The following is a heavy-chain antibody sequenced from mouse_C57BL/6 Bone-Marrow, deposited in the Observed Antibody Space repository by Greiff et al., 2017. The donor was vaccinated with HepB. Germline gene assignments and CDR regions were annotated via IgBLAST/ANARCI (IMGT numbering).Heavy chain of an antibody. CDR1: GFNIKDDY. CDR2: IDPENGDT. Sequence: EVQLQESGAELVRPGASVKLSCTASGFNIKDDYMHWVKQRPEQGLEWIGWIDPENGDTEYASKFQGKATITADTSTNTAYLQLSSLTSEDTAVYYCTIITTVVEDYAMDYWGQGTSVTVSS. J-gene: IGHJ4*01. V-gene: IGHV14-4*01. CDR3: TIITTVVEDYAMDY. D-gene: IGHD1-1*01.